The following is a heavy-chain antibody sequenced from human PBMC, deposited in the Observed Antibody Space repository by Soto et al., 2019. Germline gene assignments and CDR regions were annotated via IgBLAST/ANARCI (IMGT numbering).Heavy chain of an antibody. CDR3: ARGGYCSGGSCYGMDV. Sequence: PGGSLRLSCAASGFTFSSYDMHWVRQATGKGLEWVSAIGTAGDPYYPGSVKGRFTISRENAKNSLYLQMNSLRAGDTAVYYYARGGYCSGGSCYGMDVWGQGTMVTVSS. J-gene: IGHJ6*02. V-gene: IGHV3-13*05. D-gene: IGHD2-15*01. CDR1: GFTFSSYD. CDR2: IGTAGDP.